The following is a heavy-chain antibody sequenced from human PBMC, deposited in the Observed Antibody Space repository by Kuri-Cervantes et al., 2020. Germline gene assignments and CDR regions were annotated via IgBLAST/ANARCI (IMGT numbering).Heavy chain of an antibody. D-gene: IGHD6-6*01. V-gene: IGHV3-33*01. CDR2: IWYDGSNK. Sequence: GGSLRLSCAASGFTFSSYGMHWVRQAPGKGLEWVAVIWYDGSNKYYADSVKCRFTISRDNSKNTLYLQMNSLRAEDTAVYYCARDSGYSSSSDYFDHWGQGTLVTVSS. CDR3: ARDSGYSSSSDYFDH. CDR1: GFTFSSYG. J-gene: IGHJ4*02.